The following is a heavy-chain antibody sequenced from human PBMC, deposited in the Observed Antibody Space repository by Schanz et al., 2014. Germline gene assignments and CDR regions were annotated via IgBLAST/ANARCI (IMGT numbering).Heavy chain of an antibody. Sequence: QVQLVQSGAEVKKPGASVRLSCEASGYTFTSYDINWVRQAPGQGLEWMGWMNPNRGNTGYAQKYQGRVTMTRHTAISTAYMELSSLRSEDTAVYYCARVAVAGTAGNRDHYYVLDVWGQGTPVTVSS. J-gene: IGHJ6*02. D-gene: IGHD6-19*01. CDR2: MNPNRGNT. CDR3: ARVAVAGTAGNRDHYYVLDV. V-gene: IGHV1-8*02. CDR1: GYTFTSYD.